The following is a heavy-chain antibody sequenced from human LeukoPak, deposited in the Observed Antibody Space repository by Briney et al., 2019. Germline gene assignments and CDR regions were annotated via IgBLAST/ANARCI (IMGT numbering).Heavy chain of an antibody. D-gene: IGHD6-13*01. CDR3: ARAYDSSWHNFDY. Sequence: GGSLRLSCAASGFTFSSYWMNWVRQVPGKGLEWVAVISYDESQKWYADSVKGRFTISRDISKNTLFLEMDSLRGEDTAVYYCARAYDSSWHNFDYWGQGSLVTVSS. CDR2: ISYDESQK. V-gene: IGHV3-30-3*01. J-gene: IGHJ4*02. CDR1: GFTFSSYW.